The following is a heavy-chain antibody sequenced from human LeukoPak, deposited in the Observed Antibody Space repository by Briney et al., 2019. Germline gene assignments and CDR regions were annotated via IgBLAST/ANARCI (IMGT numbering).Heavy chain of an antibody. D-gene: IGHD3-10*01. CDR2: IYYSGST. J-gene: IGHJ6*03. CDR3: ARAPQLLWFGELSYYMDV. V-gene: IGHV4-61*05. Sequence: YPSETLSLTCTVSGDSMSSSHYCWGWIRQPPGKGLEWIGYIYYSGSTNYNPSLKSRVTISVDTSKNQFSLKLSSVTAADTAVYYCARAPQLLWFGELSYYMDVWGKGTTVTISS. CDR1: GDSMSSSHYC.